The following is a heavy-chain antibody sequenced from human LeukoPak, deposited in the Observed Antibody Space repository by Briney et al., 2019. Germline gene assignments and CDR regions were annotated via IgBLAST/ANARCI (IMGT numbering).Heavy chain of an antibody. Sequence: SSETLSLTCTVSGYSISSGYYWGWIRQPPGKGLEWIGTIYHSGNTYYNPSLASRVIILVDTSKNEFSLQLSSVTAADTAVYYCARGRRSIVVVPAARRGYYYMDVWGNGTTVTVSS. CDR1: GYSISSGYY. J-gene: IGHJ6*03. CDR3: ARGRRSIVVVPAARRGYYYMDV. CDR2: IYHSGNT. V-gene: IGHV4-38-2*02. D-gene: IGHD2-2*01.